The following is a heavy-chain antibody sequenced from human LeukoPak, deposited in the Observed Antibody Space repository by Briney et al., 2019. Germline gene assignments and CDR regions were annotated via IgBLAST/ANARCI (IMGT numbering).Heavy chain of an antibody. CDR3: ARERITMVRGVIMGDYFDY. CDR2: ISGSGGST. CDR1: GFTFSSYA. D-gene: IGHD3-10*01. Sequence: PGGSLRLSCAASGFTFSSYAMSWVRQAPGKGLEWVSAISGSGGSTYYADSVKGRFTISRDNSKNTLYLQMNSLRAEDTAVYYCARERITMVRGVIMGDYFDYWGQGTLVTVSS. J-gene: IGHJ4*02. V-gene: IGHV3-23*01.